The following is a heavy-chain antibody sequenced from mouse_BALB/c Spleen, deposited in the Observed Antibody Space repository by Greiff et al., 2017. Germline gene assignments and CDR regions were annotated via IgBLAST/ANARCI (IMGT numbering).Heavy chain of an antibody. V-gene: IGHV1-87*01. CDR2: IYPGDGDT. CDR1: GYTFTSYW. D-gene: IGHD1-1*01. J-gene: IGHJ2*01. Sequence: QVQLQQSGAELARPGASVKLSCKASGYTFTSYWMQWVKQRPGQGLEWIGAIYPGDGDTRYTQKFKGKATLTADKSSSTAYMQLSSLASEDSAVYYCALLVYFDYWGQGTTLTVSS. CDR3: ALLVYFDY.